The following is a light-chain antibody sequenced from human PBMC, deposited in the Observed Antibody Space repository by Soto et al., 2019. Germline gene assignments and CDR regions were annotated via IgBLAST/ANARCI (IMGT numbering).Light chain of an antibody. J-gene: IGKJ1*01. CDR1: QSISSW. CDR2: DAS. Sequence: DIQMTQSPSTLSASVGDRVTITCRASQSISSWLAWYQQKPGKAPKILIYDASSLESGVPSRFSGSGSGTEFTLTISSLQPDDFATYYCQQYNSYGALGQGTKVDIK. CDR3: QQYNSYGA. V-gene: IGKV1-5*01.